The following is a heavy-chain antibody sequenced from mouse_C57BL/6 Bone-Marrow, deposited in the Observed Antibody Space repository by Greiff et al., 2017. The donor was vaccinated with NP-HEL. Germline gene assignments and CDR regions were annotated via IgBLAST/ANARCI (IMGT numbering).Heavy chain of an antibody. J-gene: IGHJ4*01. CDR3: ARGAGLRDYAMDY. Sequence: VQLKESGPGLAKPSQTLSLTCSVTGYSITSDYWNWIRKFPGNKLEYMGYISYSGSTYYNPSLISRNSITRDTSKNQYYLQLHSGTTEDTATYYCARGAGLRDYAMDYWGQGTSVTVSS. D-gene: IGHD2-4*01. CDR1: GYSITSDY. V-gene: IGHV3-8*01. CDR2: ISYSGST.